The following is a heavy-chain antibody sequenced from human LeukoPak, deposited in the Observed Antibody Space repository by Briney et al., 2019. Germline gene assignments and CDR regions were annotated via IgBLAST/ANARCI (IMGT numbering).Heavy chain of an antibody. V-gene: IGHV3-15*01. CDR1: GFTFSNAW. CDR3: TTDVGVTTADYYYYYMDV. CDR2: IKSKADGGTT. D-gene: IGHD4-11*01. J-gene: IGHJ6*03. Sequence: GGSLRLSCAASGFTFSNAWMSWVRQAPGKGLEWGGRIKSKADGGTTAYAAPVKGRFTIARDDSKNTLYLQMNSLKTEDTAVYYCTTDVGVTTADYYYYYMDVWGKGTTVTVSS.